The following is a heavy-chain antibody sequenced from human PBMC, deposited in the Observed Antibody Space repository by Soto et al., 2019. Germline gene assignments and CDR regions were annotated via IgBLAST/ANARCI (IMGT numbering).Heavy chain of an antibody. Sequence: QVQLQESGPGLLKPSQTLSLTCTVSGGSIRSDGYYWSWIRQRPGKGLGWIGYMNYRGITYYNPSLKSRLTISEDTSKNHFSLNLNSVTAADTAVYYCARDGLSGGDAFDIWGQGTMVVVSS. J-gene: IGHJ3*02. CDR2: MNYRGIT. V-gene: IGHV4-31*03. CDR3: ARDGLSGGDAFDI. CDR1: GGSIRSDGYY. D-gene: IGHD3-10*01.